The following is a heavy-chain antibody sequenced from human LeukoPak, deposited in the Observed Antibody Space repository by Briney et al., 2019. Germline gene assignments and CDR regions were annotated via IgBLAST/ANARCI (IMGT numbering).Heavy chain of an antibody. V-gene: IGHV4-61*08. CDR2: IYYSGST. CDR3: ARVKVEMATIPYYFDY. D-gene: IGHD5-24*01. CDR1: GGSISSGGYY. J-gene: IGHJ4*02. Sequence: SQTLSLTCTVSGGSISSGGYYWSWIRQPPGKGLEWIGYIYYSGSTNYNPSLKSRVTISVDTSKNQFSLKLSSVTAADTAVYYCARVKVEMATIPYYFDYWGQGTLVTVSS.